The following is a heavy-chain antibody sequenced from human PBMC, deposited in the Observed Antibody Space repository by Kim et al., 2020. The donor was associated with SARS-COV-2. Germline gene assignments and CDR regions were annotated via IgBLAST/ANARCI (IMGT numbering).Heavy chain of an antibody. D-gene: IGHD3-22*01. V-gene: IGHV4-39*01. Sequence: SETLSLTCTVSGGSISSSSYYWGWIRQPPGKGLEWIGSIYYSESTYYNPSLKSRVTISVDTSKNQFSLKLSSVTAADTAVYYCARGGYITMIVVDPKANWFDPWGQGTLVTVSS. CDR1: GGSISSSSYY. CDR2: IYYSEST. J-gene: IGHJ5*02. CDR3: ARGGYITMIVVDPKANWFDP.